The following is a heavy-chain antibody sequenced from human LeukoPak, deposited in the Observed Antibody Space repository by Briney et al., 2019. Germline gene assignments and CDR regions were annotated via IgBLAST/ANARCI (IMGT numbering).Heavy chain of an antibody. CDR1: GFTFSSYW. CDR3: TRGFRGWYAEGFDY. Sequence: GGSLRLSCAASGFTFSSYWMSWVRQAPGKGLEWVANIKQDGSEKYYVDSVKGRFTISRDNAKNSLYLQMNSLRAEDTAVYYCTRGFRGWYAEGFDYWGQGTLVTVSS. J-gene: IGHJ4*02. V-gene: IGHV3-7*01. D-gene: IGHD6-19*01. CDR2: IKQDGSEK.